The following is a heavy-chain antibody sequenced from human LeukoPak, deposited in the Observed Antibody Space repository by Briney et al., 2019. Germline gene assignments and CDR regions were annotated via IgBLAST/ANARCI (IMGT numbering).Heavy chain of an antibody. CDR2: ISGYNGNT. V-gene: IGHV1-18*01. D-gene: IGHD6-13*01. CDR3: ARVYRQQLLYAFDI. CDR1: GYTFTSYG. J-gene: IGHJ3*02. Sequence: GASVKVSCKVSGYTFTSYGISWVRQAPGQGLEWMGWISGYNGNTNYAQKLQGRVTMTTDTSTSTAYMELRSLRSDDTAVYYCARVYRQQLLYAFDIWGQGTMVTVSS.